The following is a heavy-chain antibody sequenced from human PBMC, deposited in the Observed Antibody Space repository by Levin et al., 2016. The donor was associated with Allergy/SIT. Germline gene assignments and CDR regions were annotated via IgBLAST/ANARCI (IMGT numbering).Heavy chain of an antibody. CDR3: AREVSALSIAARRLVGMDV. V-gene: IGHV1-69*13. CDR2: IIPIFGTA. Sequence: SVKVSCKASGGTFSSYAISWVRQAPGQGLEWMGEIIPIFGTANYAQKFQGRVTITADESTSTAYMELSSLRSEDTAVYYCAREVSALSIAARRLVGMDVWGQGTTVTVSS. J-gene: IGHJ6*02. CDR1: GGTFSSYA. D-gene: IGHD6-6*01.